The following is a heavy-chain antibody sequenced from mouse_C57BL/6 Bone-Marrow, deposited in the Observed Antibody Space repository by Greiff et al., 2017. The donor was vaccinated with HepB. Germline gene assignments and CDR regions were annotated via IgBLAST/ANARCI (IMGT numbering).Heavy chain of an antibody. CDR2: IFPGSGST. CDR3: ARDGSSLDY. Sequence: QVTLKVSGAELARPGASVKLSCKASGYTFTSYGISWVKQRTGQGLEWIGEIFPGSGSTYYNEKFKGKATLTVDTSSSTAYMQLSSLTSEDSAVYFCARDGSSLDYWGQGTTLTVSS. V-gene: IGHV1-81*01. J-gene: IGHJ2*01. CDR1: GYTFTSYG. D-gene: IGHD1-1*01.